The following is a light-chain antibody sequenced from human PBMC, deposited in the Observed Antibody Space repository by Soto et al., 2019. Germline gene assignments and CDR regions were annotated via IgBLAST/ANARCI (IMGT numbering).Light chain of an antibody. CDR2: DVS. Sequence: QSSLPQPSSVYGSPGRSIAISCTRTSSDVGGYSYVSWYQQQPGKAPKLVISDVSNRPSGVSDRFSGSKSGNTASLTISGLQTEDEADYYCASYTTSSTYVFGTGTKVTVL. CDR1: SSDVGGYSY. V-gene: IGLV2-14*01. CDR3: ASYTTSSTYV. J-gene: IGLJ1*01.